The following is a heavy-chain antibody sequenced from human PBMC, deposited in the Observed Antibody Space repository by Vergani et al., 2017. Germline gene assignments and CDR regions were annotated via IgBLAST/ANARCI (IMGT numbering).Heavy chain of an antibody. Sequence: VQLVESGGGLVQPGGSLRLSCAASGFTFSSYGMHWVRQAPGKGLEWVAFIRYDGSNKYYADSVKGRFTISRDNSKNTLYLQMNSLRAEDTAVYYCASSEYSSSSGLDYWGQGTLVTVSS. CDR2: IRYDGSNK. J-gene: IGHJ4*02. CDR1: GFTFSSYG. V-gene: IGHV3-30*02. D-gene: IGHD6-6*01. CDR3: ASSEYSSSSGLDY.